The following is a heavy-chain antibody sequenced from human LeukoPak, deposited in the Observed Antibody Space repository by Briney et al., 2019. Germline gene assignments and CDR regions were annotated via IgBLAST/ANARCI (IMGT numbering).Heavy chain of an antibody. CDR1: GYTFTSYG. V-gene: IGHV1-18*01. J-gene: IGHJ4*02. CDR3: ARASLSSSWSTRRASPGKN. Sequence: ASVKVSCKASGYTFTSYGISWVRQAPGQGLEWMGWISAYNGNTNYAQKLQGRVTMTTDTSTSTAYMELRSLRSDDTAVYYCARASLSSSWSTRRASPGKNWGQGTLVTVSS. CDR2: ISAYNGNT. D-gene: IGHD6-13*01.